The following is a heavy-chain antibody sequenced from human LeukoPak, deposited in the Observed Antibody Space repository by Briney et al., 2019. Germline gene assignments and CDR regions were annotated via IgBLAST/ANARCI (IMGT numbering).Heavy chain of an antibody. J-gene: IGHJ3*02. CDR3: AKARSSWPLGGAFDI. Sequence: GGSLRLSCAASGFTFSSYGMHWVRQALGKGLEWVAVISYDGSNKYYADSVKGRFTISRDNSKNTLYLQMNSLRAEDTAVYYCAKARSSWPLGGAFDIWGQGTMVTVSS. V-gene: IGHV3-30*18. CDR2: ISYDGSNK. CDR1: GFTFSSYG. D-gene: IGHD6-13*01.